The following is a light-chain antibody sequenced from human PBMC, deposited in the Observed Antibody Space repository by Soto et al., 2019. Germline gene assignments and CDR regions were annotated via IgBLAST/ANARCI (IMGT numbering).Light chain of an antibody. CDR1: QSVRTN. V-gene: IGKV3-15*01. CDR3: QQYNNWPPLT. Sequence: EVVVTQSPATLSVSLGGRATLSCRASQSVRTNLAWYQQKPGQAPRLLIYAASTRATGIPARFSGSGSGTEFTLTITSLQSEDFAVHYCQQYNNWPPLTFGGGTKVEIK. J-gene: IGKJ4*01. CDR2: AAS.